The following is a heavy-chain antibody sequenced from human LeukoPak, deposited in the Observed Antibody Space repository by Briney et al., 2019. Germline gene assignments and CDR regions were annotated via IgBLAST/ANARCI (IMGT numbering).Heavy chain of an antibody. D-gene: IGHD7-27*01. CDR3: ARVERGTTARTDY. CDR2: ISSSSSYI. J-gene: IGHJ4*02. V-gene: IGHV3-21*01. CDR1: GFTFSSYS. Sequence: GGSLRLSCAASGFTFSSYSMNWVRQAPGKGLEWVSSISSSSSYIYYADSAKGRFTISRDNAKNSLYLQMNSLRAEDTAVYYCARVERGTTARTDYWGQGTLVTVSS.